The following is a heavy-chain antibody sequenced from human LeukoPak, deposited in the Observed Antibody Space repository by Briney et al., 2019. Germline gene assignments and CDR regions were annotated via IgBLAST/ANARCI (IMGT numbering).Heavy chain of an antibody. CDR3: ARDGFGYGLPFDY. D-gene: IGHD5-18*01. Sequence: GGSLRLSCAASGFTFSSYAMHWVRQAPGKELEWVAVIWYDGSNKYYADSVKGRFTISRDNSKNTLYLQMNSLRAEDTAVYYCARDGFGYGLPFDYWGQGTLVTVSS. CDR1: GFTFSSYA. V-gene: IGHV3-33*08. J-gene: IGHJ4*02. CDR2: IWYDGSNK.